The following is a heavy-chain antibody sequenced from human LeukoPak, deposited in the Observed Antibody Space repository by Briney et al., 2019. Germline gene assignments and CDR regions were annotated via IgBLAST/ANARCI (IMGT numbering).Heavy chain of an antibody. Sequence: SETLSLTCTVSGGSISSSSYYWGWIRQPPGKGLEWIGSIYYSGSTYYNPSLKSRVTISVDTSKNQFSLKLSSVTAADTAVYYCARVRYSYGWGNYYYYYYMDVWGKGTTVTISS. CDR1: GGSISSSSYY. J-gene: IGHJ6*03. V-gene: IGHV4-39*07. CDR3: ARVRYSYGWGNYYYYYYMDV. CDR2: IYYSGST. D-gene: IGHD5-18*01.